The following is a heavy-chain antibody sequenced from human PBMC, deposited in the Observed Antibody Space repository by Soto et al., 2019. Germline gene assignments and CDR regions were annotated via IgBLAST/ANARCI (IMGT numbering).Heavy chain of an antibody. D-gene: IGHD3-10*01. CDR1: NGSISAYY. Sequence: SETLSLTCSVSNGSISAYYWTWIRQPPGKGLEWIDFIYYSGSTSYNPSLKSRVTMSVDTSKNQFSLRLSAVTAADTAVYYCASRTTVFGSGSYLDSWGQGTLVTVSS. J-gene: IGHJ4*02. CDR3: ASRTTVFGSGSYLDS. CDR2: IYYSGST. V-gene: IGHV4-59*01.